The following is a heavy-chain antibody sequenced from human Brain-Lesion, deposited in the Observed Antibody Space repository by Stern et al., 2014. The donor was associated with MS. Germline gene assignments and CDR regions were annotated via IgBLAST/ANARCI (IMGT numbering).Heavy chain of an antibody. V-gene: IGHV4-39*01. CDR2: IYYSGIT. CDR1: GGSISSSTYY. J-gene: IGHJ4*02. D-gene: IGHD1-26*01. CDR3: ARHDSVPRPSQLYSARDRGPGYFDY. Sequence: QLQLQESGPGLVKPSETLSLTCTVSGGSISSSTYYWAWIRQPPGKGLEWIGDIYYSGITYYNPSLKIRVTISADMSKNQFSLKLSSVTAADTAIYYCARHDSVPRPSQLYSARDRGPGYFDYWGQGTLVTVSS.